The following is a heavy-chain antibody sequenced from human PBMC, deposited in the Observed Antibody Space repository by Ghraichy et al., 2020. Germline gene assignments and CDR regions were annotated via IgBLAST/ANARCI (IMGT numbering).Heavy chain of an antibody. CDR3: ARGLPNPYYFDY. Sequence: GGSLRLSCAASGFTFSSYNMNWVRQAPGKGLEWVSYISSSRSSIYYADSVKGRFTISRDNAKNSLYLQMNSLRDEDTAVYYCARGLPNPYYFDYWGQGTLVTVSS. V-gene: IGHV3-48*02. J-gene: IGHJ4*02. CDR1: GFTFSSYN. CDR2: ISSSRSSI.